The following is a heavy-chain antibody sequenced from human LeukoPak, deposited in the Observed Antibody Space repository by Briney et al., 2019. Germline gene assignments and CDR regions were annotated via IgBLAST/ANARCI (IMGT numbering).Heavy chain of an antibody. CDR3: ARNSAVATSRSWFDP. V-gene: IGHV4-59*08. Sequence: KPSETLSPTCSVFDGSISNYYWSWIRQPPGKGLEWIRYAYYSGSTTYNPSLESRVTISVDTSKNQFSLKLTAVTAADTAVYYCARNSAVATSRSWFDPWGQGTLVTVSS. CDR1: DGSISNYY. CDR2: AYYSGST. D-gene: IGHD6-19*01. J-gene: IGHJ5*02.